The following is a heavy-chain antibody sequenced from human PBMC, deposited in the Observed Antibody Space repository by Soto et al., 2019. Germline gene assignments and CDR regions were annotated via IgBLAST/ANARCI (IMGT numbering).Heavy chain of an antibody. CDR2: IYGDDDK. CDR3: AHKHAATWLFDY. J-gene: IGHJ4*02. V-gene: IGHV2-5*02. Sequence: QITLKESGPTLVKPTQTLTLTCTFSGFSLTTGGVGVGWIRQPPGKAPEWLAVIYGDDDKRFKPSLKNRLSITRDTSRNEVVLKMTNMDPVDTATFFCAHKHAATWLFDYWGQGILVSVSS. CDR1: GFSLTTGGVG. D-gene: IGHD2-2*01.